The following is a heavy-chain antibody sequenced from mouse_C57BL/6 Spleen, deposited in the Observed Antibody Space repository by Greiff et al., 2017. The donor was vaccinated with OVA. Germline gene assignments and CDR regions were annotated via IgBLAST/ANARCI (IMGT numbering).Heavy chain of an antibody. D-gene: IGHD4-1*01. V-gene: IGHV5-15*01. CDR1: GFTFSDYG. Sequence: EVQLVESGGGLVQPGGSLKLSCAASGFTFSDYGMAWVRQAPRKGPEWVAFISNLAYSIYYADTVTGRFTISRENAKSTLYLEMSSLRSEDTAMYYCAREGTGTDYYAMDYWGQGTSVTVSS. CDR3: AREGTGTDYYAMDY. J-gene: IGHJ4*01. CDR2: ISNLAYSI.